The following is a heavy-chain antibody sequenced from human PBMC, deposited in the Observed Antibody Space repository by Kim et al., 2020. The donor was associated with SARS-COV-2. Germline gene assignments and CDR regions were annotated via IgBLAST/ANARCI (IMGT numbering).Heavy chain of an antibody. CDR2: INPNSGGT. CDR1: GYTFTGYY. Sequence: ASVKVSCKASGYTFTGYYMHWVRQAPGQGLEWMGWINPNSGGTNYAQKFQGRVTMTRDTSISTAYMELSRLRSDDTAVYYCARVAPITSYYYYGMDVWGQGTTVTVSS. V-gene: IGHV1-2*02. J-gene: IGHJ6*02. CDR3: ARVAPITSYYYYGMDV. D-gene: IGHD3-3*01.